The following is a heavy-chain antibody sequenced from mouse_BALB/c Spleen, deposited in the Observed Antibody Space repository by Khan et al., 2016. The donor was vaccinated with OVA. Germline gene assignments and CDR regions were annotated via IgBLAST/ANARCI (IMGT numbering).Heavy chain of an antibody. Sequence: QVQLQQSGAEVVKSGASVKLSCKASGYTFTSYDLNWVRQRPEQGLEWIGWIFPGDGTTKYNEKFKGKATLTTDKSSSTAYIQLSRLTSEDSAVDFFARKRGSMDYWGQGTSVTVSS. CDR3: ARKRGSMDY. J-gene: IGHJ4*01. CDR1: GYTFTSYD. CDR2: IFPGDGTT. V-gene: IGHV1S56*01.